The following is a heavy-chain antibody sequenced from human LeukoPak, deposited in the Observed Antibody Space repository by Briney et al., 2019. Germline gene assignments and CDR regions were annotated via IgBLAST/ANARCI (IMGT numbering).Heavy chain of an antibody. Sequence: ASVKVSCTASGYTFTSYDINWVRQAPGQGLEWMGWISTYNGNTNCAQKLQGRVTMTTDTSTSTAYMELRSLRSDDTALYYCARDWLTGLDHWGQGTLVTVSS. CDR2: ISTYNGNT. J-gene: IGHJ5*02. V-gene: IGHV1-18*01. CDR3: ARDWLTGLDH. CDR1: GYTFTSYD. D-gene: IGHD3-9*01.